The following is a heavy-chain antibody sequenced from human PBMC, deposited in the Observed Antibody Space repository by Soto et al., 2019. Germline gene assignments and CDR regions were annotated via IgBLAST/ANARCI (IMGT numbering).Heavy chain of an antibody. CDR1: GFTFSSYS. J-gene: IGHJ6*03. D-gene: IGHD3-3*01. Sequence: GGSLRLSCAASGFTFSSYSMNWVRQAPGKGLEWVSSISSSSSYIYYADSVKGRFTISRDNAKNSLYLQMNSLRAEDTAVYYCARVSGEHYYDFWSGYYRSSGNYYYMDVWGKGTTVTVSS. CDR2: ISSSSSYI. CDR3: ARVSGEHYYDFWSGYYRSSGNYYYMDV. V-gene: IGHV3-21*01.